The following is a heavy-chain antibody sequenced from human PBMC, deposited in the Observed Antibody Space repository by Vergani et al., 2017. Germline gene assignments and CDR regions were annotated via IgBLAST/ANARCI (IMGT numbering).Heavy chain of an antibody. J-gene: IGHJ3*02. Sequence: QVQLQESGPGLVKPSQTLSLTCTVSGGSISSGGYYWSWIRQHPGKGLEWIGEINHSGSTNYNPSLKSRVTISVDTSKNQFSLKLSSVTAADTAVYYCARFRGNIVVVVAATAHAFDIWGQGTMVTVSS. CDR1: GGSISSGGYY. D-gene: IGHD2-15*01. V-gene: IGHV4-31*03. CDR3: ARFRGNIVVVVAATAHAFDI. CDR2: INHSGST.